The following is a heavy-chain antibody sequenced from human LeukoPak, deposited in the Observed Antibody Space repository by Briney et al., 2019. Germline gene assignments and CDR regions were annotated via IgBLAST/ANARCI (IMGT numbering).Heavy chain of an antibody. Sequence: GGSLRLSCAASGFTFSSYAVHWVRQAPGKGLEWVTVISYDGSNKYYADSVKGRFTISRDNSKNTLYLQMNSLRAEDTAVYYCARVQAPIVVVPAAGLDYWGQGTLVTVSS. CDR1: GFTFSSYA. J-gene: IGHJ4*02. CDR3: ARVQAPIVVVPAAGLDY. V-gene: IGHV3-30-3*01. D-gene: IGHD2-2*01. CDR2: ISYDGSNK.